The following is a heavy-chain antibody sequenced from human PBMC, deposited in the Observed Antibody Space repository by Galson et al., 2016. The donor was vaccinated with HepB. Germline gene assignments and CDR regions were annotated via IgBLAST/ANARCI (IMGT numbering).Heavy chain of an antibody. D-gene: IGHD5-24*01. V-gene: IGHV4-39*07. CDR1: GGSISSSSYY. Sequence: ETLSLTCTVSGGSISSSSYYWGWIRQPPGKGLEWIGSIYYSGSTYYNSSLKSRVTISVDTSKNQFSLKLSSVTAADTAVYYCARVRGGRDGYNWDYWGQGTLVTVSS. CDR2: IYYSGST. CDR3: ARVRGGRDGYNWDY. J-gene: IGHJ4*02.